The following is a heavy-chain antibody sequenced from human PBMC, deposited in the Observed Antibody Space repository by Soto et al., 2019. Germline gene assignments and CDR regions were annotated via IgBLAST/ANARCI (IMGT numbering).Heavy chain of an antibody. V-gene: IGHV3-74*01. J-gene: IGHJ6*02. CDR1: GFTFSSYW. Sequence: PGGSLRLSCAASGFTFSSYWMHWVRQAPGKGLVWASRINSDGSSTSYADSVKGRFTISRDNAKNTLYLQMNSLRAGDTAVYFCARRTRDYGEPLPVYYYGMDVWGQGTTVTVSS. CDR2: INSDGSST. D-gene: IGHD4-17*01. CDR3: ARRTRDYGEPLPVYYYGMDV.